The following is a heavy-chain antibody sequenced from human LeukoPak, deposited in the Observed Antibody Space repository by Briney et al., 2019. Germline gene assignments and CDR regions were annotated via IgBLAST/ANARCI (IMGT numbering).Heavy chain of an antibody. D-gene: IGHD5-12*01. CDR1: GYSFTNYK. V-gene: IGHV1-46*01. CDR3: ARATSPIAYDWNS. J-gene: IGHJ4*02. CDR2: IDPSGPSV. Sequence: ASVKVSCKASGYSFTNYKIHWLRQAPGQGLQWMGIIDPSGPSVTYAQIFQGRLIVTRDTSMSTVYMQLSSLRSEDTAMYYCARATSPIAYDWNSWGQGTLVTVSS.